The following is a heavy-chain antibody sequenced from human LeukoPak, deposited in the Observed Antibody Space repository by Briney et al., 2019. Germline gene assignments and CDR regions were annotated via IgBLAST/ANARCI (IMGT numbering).Heavy chain of an antibody. CDR1: GGSVSSSYY. J-gene: IGHJ4*02. CDR3: ARDGPWKSDC. Sequence: SETLSLTCTVSGGSVSSSYYWGWIRQPPGKGLEWIGSICSGGNTCYNPSLESRVTISIDSSRSHFFLQLTSATAADTAVYFCARDGPWKSDCWGRGTLVTVSS. D-gene: IGHD1-1*01. V-gene: IGHV4-39*02. CDR2: ICSGGNT.